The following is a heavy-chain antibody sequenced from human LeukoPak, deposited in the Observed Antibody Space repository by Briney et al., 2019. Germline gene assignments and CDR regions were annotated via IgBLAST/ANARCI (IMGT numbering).Heavy chain of an antibody. CDR3: ARRWSSGWLFDY. J-gene: IGHJ4*02. V-gene: IGHV4-39*01. CDR1: GGSISSSSYY. CDR2: IYYSGST. Sequence: SETLSLTCTVSGGSISSSSYYWGWIRQPPGKGLEWIGSIYYSGSTYYNPSLKSRVTISVDTSKSQFSLKLSSVTAADTAVYYCARRWSSGWLFDYWGQGTLVTVSS. D-gene: IGHD6-19*01.